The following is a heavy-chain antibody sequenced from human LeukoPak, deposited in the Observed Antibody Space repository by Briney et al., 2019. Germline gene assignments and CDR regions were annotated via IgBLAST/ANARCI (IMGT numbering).Heavy chain of an antibody. J-gene: IGHJ3*02. V-gene: IGHV1-69*05. Sequence: ASVKVSCKSSGGTFSSYAISWARQAPGQGLEWMGGIIPIFGTANYAQKFQGRVTITTDESTSTAYMELSSLRSEDTAVYYCARSYYYDSSGYSLYAFDIWGQGTMVTVSS. CDR2: IIPIFGTA. D-gene: IGHD3-22*01. CDR3: ARSYYYDSSGYSLYAFDI. CDR1: GGTFSSYA.